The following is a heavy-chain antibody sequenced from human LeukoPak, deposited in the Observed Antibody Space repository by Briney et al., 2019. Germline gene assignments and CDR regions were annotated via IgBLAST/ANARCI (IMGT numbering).Heavy chain of an antibody. Sequence: YPSQTLSLTCTVSGGSISSGGYYWSWIRQPPGKGLEWIGYIYHSGSTYYNPSLKSRVTISVDRSKNQFSLKLSSVTAADTALYYCARVRGDFGVVYSGRYFDLWGRGTLVTVSS. V-gene: IGHV4-30-2*01. CDR1: GGSISSGGYY. CDR3: ARVRGDFGVVYSGRYFDL. CDR2: IYHSGST. J-gene: IGHJ2*01. D-gene: IGHD3-3*01.